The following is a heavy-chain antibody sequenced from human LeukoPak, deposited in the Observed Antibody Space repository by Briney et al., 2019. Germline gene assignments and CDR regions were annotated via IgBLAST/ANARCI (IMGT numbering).Heavy chain of an antibody. CDR2: IWYDGSNQ. J-gene: IGHJ4*02. D-gene: IGHD6-6*01. CDR3: ARDIGARRLDF. Sequence: PGRSLRLSCAASGVTFRYHGMHWAREAAGRGVEWVAVIWYDGSNQYYSDSVKGRFTISRDNSKNTLDLQMNSLRAEDTAVYYCARDIGARRLDFWGQGTLVTVSS. V-gene: IGHV3-33*01. CDR1: GVTFRYHG.